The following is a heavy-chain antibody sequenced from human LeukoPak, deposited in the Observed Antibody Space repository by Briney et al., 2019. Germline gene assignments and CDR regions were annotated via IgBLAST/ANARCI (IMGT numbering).Heavy chain of an antibody. V-gene: IGHV4-34*01. D-gene: IGHD6-13*01. CDR3: ASIAALDY. Sequence: SETLSLTCAVYGGTFSDYYWGWIRQTPGKGLEWIGDISHTGSTNYNPSLKSRVTISVDTSKNQFSLKLSSVTAADTAVYYCASIAALDYWGQGTLVTVSS. CDR2: ISHTGST. CDR1: GGTFSDYY. J-gene: IGHJ4*02.